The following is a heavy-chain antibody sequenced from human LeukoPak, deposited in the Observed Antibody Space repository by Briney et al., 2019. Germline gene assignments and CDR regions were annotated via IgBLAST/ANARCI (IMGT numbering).Heavy chain of an antibody. D-gene: IGHD5-18*01. J-gene: IGHJ5*02. Sequence: SETLSLTCTVSGGSISSSSYYWGWIRQPPGKGLEWIGSIYYSGSTYYNPSLKSRVTISVDTSKNQFSLKLSSVTAADTAVYYCARGPEIQLLRSWGQGTLVTVSS. V-gene: IGHV4-39*01. CDR3: ARGPEIQLLRS. CDR2: IYYSGST. CDR1: GGSISSSSYY.